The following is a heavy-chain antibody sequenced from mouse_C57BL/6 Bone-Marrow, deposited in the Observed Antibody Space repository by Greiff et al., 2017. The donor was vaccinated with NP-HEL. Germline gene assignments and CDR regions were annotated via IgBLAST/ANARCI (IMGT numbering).Heavy chain of an antibody. CDR1: GYTFTDYY. D-gene: IGHD1-1*01. CDR2: INPYNGGT. V-gene: IGHV1-19*01. CDR3: ARRDYYGSSYCWYFDV. J-gene: IGHJ1*03. Sequence: EVQGVESGPVLVKPGASVKMSCKASGYTFTDYYMNWVKQSHGKSLEWIGVINPYNGGTSYNQKFKGKATLTVDKSSSTAYMELNSLTSEDSAVYYCARRDYYGSSYCWYFDVWGTGTTVTVSS.